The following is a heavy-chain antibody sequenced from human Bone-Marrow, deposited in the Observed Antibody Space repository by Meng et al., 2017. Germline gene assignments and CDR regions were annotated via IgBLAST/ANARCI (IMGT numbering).Heavy chain of an antibody. D-gene: IGHD5-18*01. CDR1: GFTFSSYG. CDR2: IWYDGSNK. CDR3: AREGFSGYSDENAIDY. V-gene: IGHV3-33*08. J-gene: IGHJ4*02. Sequence: GGSLRLSCAASGFTFSSYGMHWVRQAPGKGLEWVAVIWYDGSNKYYADSVKGRFTISRDNSKNTLYLQMNSLRAEDTAVYYCAREGFSGYSDENAIDYWGQGTLVTVSS.